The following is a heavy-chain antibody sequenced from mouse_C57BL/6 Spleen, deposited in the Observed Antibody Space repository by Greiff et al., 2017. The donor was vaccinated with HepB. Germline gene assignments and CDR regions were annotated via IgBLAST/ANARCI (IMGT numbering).Heavy chain of an antibody. J-gene: IGHJ2*01. Sequence: EVQLQESGPGMVKPSQSLSLTCTVTGYSITSGYDWHWIRHFPGNKLEWMGYISYSGSTNYNPSLKSRISITHDTSKNHFFLKLNSVTTEDTATYYCARGDGYYGFDYWGQGTTLTVSS. CDR3: ARGDGYYGFDY. CDR1: GYSITSGYD. V-gene: IGHV3-1*01. D-gene: IGHD2-3*01. CDR2: ISYSGST.